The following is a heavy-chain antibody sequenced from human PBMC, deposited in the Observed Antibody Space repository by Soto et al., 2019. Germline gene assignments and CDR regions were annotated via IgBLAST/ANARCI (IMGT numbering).Heavy chain of an antibody. CDR1: GDSVSSNSAA. J-gene: IGHJ6*02. CDR2: TYYRSKWYN. D-gene: IGHD6-19*01. CDR3: ARVAAVASKPYYYGMDV. Sequence: SQTLSLTCAISGDSVSSNSAAWNWIRQSPSRGLEWLVRTYYRSKWYNDYAVSVKSRITINPDTSKNQFSLQLNSVTPEDTAVYYCARVAAVASKPYYYGMDVWGQGTTVTVSS. V-gene: IGHV6-1*01.